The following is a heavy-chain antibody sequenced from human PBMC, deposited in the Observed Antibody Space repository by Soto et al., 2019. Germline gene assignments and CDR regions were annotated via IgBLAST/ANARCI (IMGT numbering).Heavy chain of an antibody. Sequence: SVKVSCKASGYTFTGYYMHWVRQAPGQGLEWMGWINPNSGGTNYAQKFQGWVTMTRDTSISTAYMELSRLRSDDTAVYYCARGGRDCSGGSCYSDWFDPWGQGTLVTSPQ. D-gene: IGHD2-15*01. CDR2: INPNSGGT. CDR1: GYTFTGYY. CDR3: ARGGRDCSGGSCYSDWFDP. J-gene: IGHJ5*02. V-gene: IGHV1-2*04.